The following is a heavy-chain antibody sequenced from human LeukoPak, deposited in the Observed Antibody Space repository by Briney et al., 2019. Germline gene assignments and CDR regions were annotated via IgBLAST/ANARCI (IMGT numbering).Heavy chain of an antibody. V-gene: IGHV1-69*06. Sequence: GASVKVSCKASGGTFSSYAISWVRQAPGQGLEWMGGIIPIFGTANYAQKFQGRVTITADKFTSTAYMELSSLRSEDTAVYYCARDGGYGGNSGPYNWFDPWGQGTLVTVSS. D-gene: IGHD4-23*01. J-gene: IGHJ5*02. CDR1: GGTFSSYA. CDR2: IIPIFGTA. CDR3: ARDGGYGGNSGPYNWFDP.